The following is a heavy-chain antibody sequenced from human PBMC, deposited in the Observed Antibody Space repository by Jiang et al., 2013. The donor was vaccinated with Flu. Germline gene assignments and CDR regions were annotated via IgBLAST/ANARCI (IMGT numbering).Heavy chain of an antibody. CDR3: AKNGGGSWYWGSGIRNNWFDP. D-gene: IGHD6-13*01. V-gene: IGHV3-23*01. CDR2: ISGSGGST. J-gene: IGHJ5*02. CDR1: GFTFSSYA. Sequence: VQLLESGGGLVQPGGSLRLSCAASGFTFSSYAMSWVRQAPGKGLEWVSAISGSGGSTYYADSVKGRFTISRDNSKNTLYLQMNSLRAEDTAVYYCAKNGGGSWYWGSGIRNNWFDPVGPGNPGHRLL.